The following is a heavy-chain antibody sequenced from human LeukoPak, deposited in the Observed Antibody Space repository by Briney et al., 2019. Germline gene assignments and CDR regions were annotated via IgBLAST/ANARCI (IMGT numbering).Heavy chain of an antibody. Sequence: GGSLRLSCAASGFTFSNYWMTWVRQAPGKGLEWVANIKQDGSEKYYVDSVKGRFTISRDNAKNSLYLQMTSLRAEDTAVYYCARDGSKSCSGGSCYLNWFDPWGQGTLVTVSS. D-gene: IGHD2-15*01. CDR3: ARDGSKSCSGGSCYLNWFDP. CDR2: IKQDGSEK. J-gene: IGHJ5*02. V-gene: IGHV3-7*01. CDR1: GFTFSNYW.